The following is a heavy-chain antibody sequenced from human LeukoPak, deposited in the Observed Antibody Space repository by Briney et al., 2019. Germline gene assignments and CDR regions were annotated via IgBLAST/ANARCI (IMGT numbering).Heavy chain of an antibody. CDR2: ISYDGSNK. V-gene: IGHV3-30*18. Sequence: GRSLRLSCAASGFTFSSYGMHWVRQAPGKGLEWVTVISYDGSNKYYADSVKGRFTISRDNSKNTLYLQMNSLRAEDTAVYYCAKEKAQGYSGYDSYYFDYWGQGTLVTVSS. J-gene: IGHJ4*02. CDR3: AKEKAQGYSGYDSYYFDY. CDR1: GFTFSSYG. D-gene: IGHD5-12*01.